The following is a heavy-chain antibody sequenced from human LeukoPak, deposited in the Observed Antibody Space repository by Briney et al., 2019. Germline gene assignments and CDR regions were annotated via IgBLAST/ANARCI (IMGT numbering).Heavy chain of an antibody. CDR2: ISNDGRTK. J-gene: IGHJ4*02. V-gene: IGHV3-30*03. D-gene: IGHD3-3*01. CDR1: GFSFSIYS. CDR3: VRVNWRGLLD. Sequence: SGGSLRLSCAASGFSFSIYSMNWVRQAPGKGLEWVLVISNDGRTKFYAESVRGRFTISRDNSKNTLSLQMNSLRAEDTAVYYCVRVNWRGLLDWGQGTQVTVSS.